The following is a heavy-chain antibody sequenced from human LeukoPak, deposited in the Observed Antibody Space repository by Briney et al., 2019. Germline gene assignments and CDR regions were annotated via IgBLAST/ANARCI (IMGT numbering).Heavy chain of an antibody. CDR1: GYTFTGHY. Sequence: ASVKVSCKASGYTFTGHYMHWVRQAPGQGLEWMGWINTNTGNPTYAQGFAGRFVFSLDTSVSTAYLQISSLKAEDTAVYYCARVYNSGWNPFDYWGQGTLVTVSS. D-gene: IGHD6-19*01. CDR3: ARVYNSGWNPFDY. J-gene: IGHJ4*02. CDR2: INTNTGNP. V-gene: IGHV7-4-1*02.